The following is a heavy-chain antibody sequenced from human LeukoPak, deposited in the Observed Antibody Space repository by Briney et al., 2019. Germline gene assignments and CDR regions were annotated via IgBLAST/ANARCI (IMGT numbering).Heavy chain of an antibody. D-gene: IGHD6-19*01. CDR2: INGDGSIT. Sequence: PGGSLRLSCAASGFTFSGYWMRWVRQAPGKGLVWVSRINGDGSITTYADSVKGRFTISRDNAKNTLYLQMNSLGAEDTAVYYCAGSSGSNWFDPWGQGTLVTVSS. CDR3: AGSSGSNWFDP. CDR1: GFTFSGYW. J-gene: IGHJ5*02. V-gene: IGHV3-74*01.